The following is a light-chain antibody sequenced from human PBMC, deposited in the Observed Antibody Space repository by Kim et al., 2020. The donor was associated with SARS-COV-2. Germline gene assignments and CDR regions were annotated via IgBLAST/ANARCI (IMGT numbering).Light chain of an antibody. V-gene: IGLV2-11*01. CDR3: CSYAGSDTDV. J-gene: IGLJ1*01. CDR1: SGDVGGYNS. CDR2: DVY. Sequence: QSALTQPPSVSASLGQSVTISCAGTSGDVGGYNSVSWYQQHPGKAPKLVIYDVYKRPSGVSDRFSGSKSGNTATLTISELQADDEADYHCCSYAGSDTDVFGTGTKVTVL.